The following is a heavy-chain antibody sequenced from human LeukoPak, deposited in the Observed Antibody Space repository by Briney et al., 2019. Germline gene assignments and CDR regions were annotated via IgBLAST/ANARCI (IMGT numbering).Heavy chain of an antibody. J-gene: IGHJ4*02. CDR1: GFTFSSYG. D-gene: IGHD4-17*01. CDR3: AKNPMTTVTPQYYFDY. V-gene: IGHV3-30*18. CDR2: ISYDGSNK. Sequence: GGSLRLSWAASGFTFSSYGMHWVRQAPGKGLEWVAVISYDGSNKYYADSVKGRFTISRDNSKNTLYLQMNSLRAEDTAVYYCAKNPMTTVTPQYYFDYWGQGTLVTVSS.